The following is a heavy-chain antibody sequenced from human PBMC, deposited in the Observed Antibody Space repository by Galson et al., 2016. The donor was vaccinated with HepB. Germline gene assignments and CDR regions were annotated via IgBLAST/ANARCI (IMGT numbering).Heavy chain of an antibody. D-gene: IGHD2-15*01. J-gene: IGHJ5*02. CDR3: AKERGWYGGPHYGS. V-gene: IGHV3-23*01. CDR1: GSTFRYYA. Sequence: SLRLSCASSGSTFRYYAMTWVRRAPGKGLEWVSDISGAGGTTHYADSVKGRFTISRDNSRDTLYLQMDRLRAADTAVYYCAKERGWYGGPHYGSWGQGTLVTVSS. CDR2: ISGAGGTT.